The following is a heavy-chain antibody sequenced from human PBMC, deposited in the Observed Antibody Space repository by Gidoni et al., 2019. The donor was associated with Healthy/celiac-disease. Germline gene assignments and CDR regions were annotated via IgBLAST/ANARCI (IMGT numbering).Heavy chain of an antibody. J-gene: IGHJ6*02. CDR3: ARGPGHDLRHPYGMDV. V-gene: IGHV3-13*01. D-gene: IGHD5-12*01. Sequence: EVQLVESGGGLVQPGGSLRLSCAASGFTFSSYDMHWVRQATGKGLEWVSASGTAGDTYYPGSVKGRFTISRENAKNSLYLQMNSLRAGDTAVYDCARGPGHDLRHPYGMDVWGQGTTVTVSS. CDR2: SGTAGDT. CDR1: GFTFSSYD.